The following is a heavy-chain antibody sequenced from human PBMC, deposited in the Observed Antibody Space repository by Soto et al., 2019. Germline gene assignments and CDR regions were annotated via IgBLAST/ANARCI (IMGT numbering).Heavy chain of an antibody. CDR3: AKGKGSGYYYYYYGMDV. Sequence: GGSLRLSCAASGFTFSSYAMSWVRQAPGKGLEWVSAISGSGGSTYYADSVKGRFTISRDNSKNTLYLQMNSLRAEDTAVYYCAKGKGSGYYYYYYGMDVWGQGTTVTVSS. CDR1: GFTFSSYA. CDR2: ISGSGGST. D-gene: IGHD3-22*01. J-gene: IGHJ6*02. V-gene: IGHV3-23*01.